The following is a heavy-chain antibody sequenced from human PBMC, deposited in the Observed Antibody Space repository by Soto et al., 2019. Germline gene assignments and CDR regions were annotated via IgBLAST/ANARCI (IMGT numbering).Heavy chain of an antibody. Sequence: SETLSLTCAVSGGSISGSYYYWGWLRQSPGRGPEWIGSVFYTGFTSYNPSLESRVSVSVDTSKNQFSLKVSAVTAADTAVYYWASSQKGYNWNYFDHWGQGALVTVS. CDR1: GGSISGSYYY. CDR3: ASSQKGYNWNYFDH. J-gene: IGHJ4*02. V-gene: IGHV4-39*01. D-gene: IGHD1-20*01. CDR2: VFYTGFT.